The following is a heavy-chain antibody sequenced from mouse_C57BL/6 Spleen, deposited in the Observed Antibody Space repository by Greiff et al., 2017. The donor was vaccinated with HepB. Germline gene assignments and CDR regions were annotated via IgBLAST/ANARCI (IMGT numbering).Heavy chain of an antibody. J-gene: IGHJ3*01. V-gene: IGHV1-76*01. CDR3: ARWNWDNAY. D-gene: IGHD4-1*01. CDR2: IYPGSGNT. Sequence: VQLQQSGAELVRPGASVKLSCKASGYTFTDYYINWVKQRPGQGLEWIARIYPGSGNTYYNEKFKGKATLTAEKSSSTAYMQLSSLTSEDSAVYFCARWNWDNAYWGQGTLVTVSA. CDR1: GYTFTDYY.